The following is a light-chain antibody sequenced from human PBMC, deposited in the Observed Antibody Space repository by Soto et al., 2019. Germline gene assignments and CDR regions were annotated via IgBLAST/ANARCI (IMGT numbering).Light chain of an antibody. CDR3: QHYGSSPYWT. V-gene: IGKV3-20*01. Sequence: EIVLTQSPGTLSLSPGERATLSCRASQSVSSSYLAWYQQKPGQTPRLLIYGASSRATGIPDRFSGSGSGTDFTLTISRLEPEDFAVYYCQHYGSSPYWTFGQGTKV. CDR2: GAS. CDR1: QSVSSSY. J-gene: IGKJ1*01.